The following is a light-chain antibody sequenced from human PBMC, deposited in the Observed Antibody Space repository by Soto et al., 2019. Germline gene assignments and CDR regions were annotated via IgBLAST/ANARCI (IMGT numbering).Light chain of an antibody. Sequence: QSVLTQPPSASGTPGQRVTISCSGSSSNIGRNFVYWYQQLPGAAPKLLIYRDNQRPSGVPDRLSGSKSGTSAPLAISGLRSEDESEYYFATWDASLNGPVFGGGTKLTVL. CDR1: SSNIGRNF. CDR3: ATWDASLNGPV. CDR2: RDN. V-gene: IGLV1-47*01. J-gene: IGLJ2*01.